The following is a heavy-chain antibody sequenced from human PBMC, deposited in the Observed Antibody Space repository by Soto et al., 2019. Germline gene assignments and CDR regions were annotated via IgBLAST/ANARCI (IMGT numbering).Heavy chain of an antibody. CDR2: IWSDGSNQ. CDR1: GFTFSSYG. V-gene: IGHV3-33*01. Sequence: QVRLMESGGGVVQPGTSLRLSCVGSGFTFSSYGMHWVRQAPGKGLEWVAVIWSDGSNQYYGDSVKGRFTISRDNSKNTLYLQMDSLRVEDTAVYHCAREVNYNRGGNYFGYWGQGTLVTVSS. CDR3: AREVNYNRGGNYFGY. J-gene: IGHJ4*02. D-gene: IGHD3-10*01.